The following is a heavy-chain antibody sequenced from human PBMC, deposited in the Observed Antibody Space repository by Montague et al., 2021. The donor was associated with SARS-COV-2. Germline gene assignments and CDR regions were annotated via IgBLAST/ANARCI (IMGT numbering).Heavy chain of an antibody. V-gene: IGHV4-39*07. J-gene: IGHJ6*02. D-gene: IGHD6-13*01. CDR3: ARVGRQQLVRLSGMDV. CDR2: ISYTGST. Sequence: SETLSLTCTVSGGSISSNLFYWGWIRQTPGKGLEWIGDISYTGSTYYNPSLKSRVTVAVDTSKNQFSLKLSSVTAADTAVYYCARVGRQQLVRLSGMDVWGQGTTATVSS. CDR1: GGSISSNLFY.